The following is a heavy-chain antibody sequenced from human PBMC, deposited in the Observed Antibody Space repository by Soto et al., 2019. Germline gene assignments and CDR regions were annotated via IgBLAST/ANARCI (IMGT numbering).Heavy chain of an antibody. J-gene: IGHJ4*02. CDR3: ASACFGELKDFDY. Sequence: EVQLVESGGGLVQPGGSLRLSCAASGFTFSDHYMEWVRQAPGKGLEWVGRIRNKANSYTTEYGASVKGRFTISRDDSKNSLSLQMNSLTTEDTALYYCASACFGELKDFDYWGQGTLVTVSS. V-gene: IGHV3-72*01. CDR2: IRNKANSYTT. D-gene: IGHD3-10*01. CDR1: GFTFSDHY.